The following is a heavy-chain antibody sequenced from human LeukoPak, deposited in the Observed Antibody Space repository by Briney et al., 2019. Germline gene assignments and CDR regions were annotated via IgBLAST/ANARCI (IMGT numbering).Heavy chain of an antibody. J-gene: IGHJ3*02. CDR2: ISSSGGTI. CDR1: GFTFSDYY. CDR3: AGYGIVWFGAFHI. Sequence: GGSLRLSCAASGFTFSDYYMNWIRQAPGKGLEWISYISSSGGTIYYADSVKGRLTISRDNAKNSLYLQMNSLRAEDTAVYYCAGYGIVWFGAFHIWGQGTMVTVSS. D-gene: IGHD6-19*01. V-gene: IGHV3-11*04.